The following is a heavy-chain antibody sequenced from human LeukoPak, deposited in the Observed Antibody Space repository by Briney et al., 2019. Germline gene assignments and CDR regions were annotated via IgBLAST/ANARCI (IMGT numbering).Heavy chain of an antibody. D-gene: IGHD1-7*01. V-gene: IGHV3-74*01. CDR2: MNSDGATI. J-gene: IGHJ4*02. Sequence: GGSLRLSCAASGFTFSNSWMHWVRHAPGKGLEWVSRMNSDGATINYADSVKGRFTISRDNARNILYLQMNSLGSEDTAVYFCARAGNYYYDYRGQGTLVTASS. CDR3: ARAGNYYYDY. CDR1: GFTFSNSW.